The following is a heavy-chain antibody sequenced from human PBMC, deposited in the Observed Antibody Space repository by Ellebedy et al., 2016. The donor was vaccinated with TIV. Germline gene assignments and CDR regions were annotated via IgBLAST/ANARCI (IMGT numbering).Heavy chain of an antibody. V-gene: IGHV5-51*01. D-gene: IGHD2/OR15-2a*01. J-gene: IGHJ6*03. CDR3: ASPNMSYYYMDA. CDR1: GYSFTRYW. Sequence: KVSCKVSGYSFTRYWIAWVRQMPGKGLEWMGTIYPGDSDSRYSPSFQGQVTISADKSISTAYLQWTSLKASDTAIYYCASPNMSYYYMDAWGTGTTVSVSS. CDR2: IYPGDSDS.